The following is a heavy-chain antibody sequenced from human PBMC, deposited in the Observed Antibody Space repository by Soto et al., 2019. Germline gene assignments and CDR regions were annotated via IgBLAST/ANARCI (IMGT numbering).Heavy chain of an antibody. D-gene: IGHD6-13*01. V-gene: IGHV1-18*01. CDR2: ISAYNGNT. CDR1: GYTFTSYG. Sequence: QVQLVQSGAEVKKPGASVKVSCKASGYTFTSYGISWVRQATGQGLEWMGWISAYNGNTNYAQKLQGIVTTTTDTANTTDYMELRSMRYDDTAVYYCAGDSSWYGGFDPWGQGTLVTVSS. J-gene: IGHJ5*02. CDR3: AGDSSWYGGFDP.